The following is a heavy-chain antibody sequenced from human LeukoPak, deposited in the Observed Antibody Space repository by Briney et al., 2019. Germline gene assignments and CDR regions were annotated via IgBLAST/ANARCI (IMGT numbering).Heavy chain of an antibody. CDR2: ISISSSYI. J-gene: IGHJ5*02. Sequence: GGTLRLSCAASGFTFSSCSMNWVRQGPGKGLELVSSISISSSYIYYADSVKGRFTISMDKAKNSMYLQMNSLRAEDTAVYYCARDYSSSWYRRNWFDPWGQGTLVTVSS. CDR1: GFTFSSCS. V-gene: IGHV3-21*01. CDR3: ARDYSSSWYRRNWFDP. D-gene: IGHD6-13*01.